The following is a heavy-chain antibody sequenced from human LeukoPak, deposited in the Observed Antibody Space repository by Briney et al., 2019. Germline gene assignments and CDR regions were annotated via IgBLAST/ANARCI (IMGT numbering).Heavy chain of an antibody. J-gene: IGHJ4*02. CDR1: GYTFTSFF. Sequence: GASVKVSCKASGYTFTSFFMHWVRQAPGQGLEWMGIINPRGGSATSAQRFQGRLTVTRDTSTSTVYMELSSLTSEDTAGYYCARDYHGSGSLTTFDSWGQGTLVTVSS. CDR3: ARDYHGSGSLTTFDS. CDR2: INPRGGSA. V-gene: IGHV1-46*01. D-gene: IGHD3-10*01.